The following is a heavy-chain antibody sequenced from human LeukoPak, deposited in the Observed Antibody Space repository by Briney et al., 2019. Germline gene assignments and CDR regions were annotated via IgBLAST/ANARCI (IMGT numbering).Heavy chain of an antibody. CDR1: GGTFSSYA. Sequence: GSSVKVSCKASGGTFSSYAISWVRQAPGQGLEWMGEIIPIFGTANYAQKFQGRVTITADESTSTAYMELSSLRSEDTAVYYCARDGSLAYVNWFDPWGQGTLVTVSS. V-gene: IGHV1-69*01. D-gene: IGHD2-8*01. J-gene: IGHJ5*02. CDR3: ARDGSLAYVNWFDP. CDR2: IIPIFGTA.